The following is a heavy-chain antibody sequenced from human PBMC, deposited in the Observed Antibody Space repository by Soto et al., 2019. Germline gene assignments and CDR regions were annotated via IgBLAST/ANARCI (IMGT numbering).Heavy chain of an antibody. D-gene: IGHD3-16*01. V-gene: IGHV1-8*01. CDR2: MNPNSGNT. CDR3: ARGRGGVLAIYYYYMDV. J-gene: IGHJ6*03. Sequence: ASVKVSCKASGYTFTSYDINWVRQATGQGLEWMGWMNPNSGNTGYAQKFQGRVTMTRNTSISTAYMELSSLRSEDTAVYYCARGRGGVLAIYYYYMDVWGKGTTVTVSS. CDR1: GYTFTSYD.